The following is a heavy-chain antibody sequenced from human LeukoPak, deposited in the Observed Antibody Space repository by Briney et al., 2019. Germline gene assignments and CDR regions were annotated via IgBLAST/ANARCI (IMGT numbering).Heavy chain of an antibody. CDR2: MNPNSGNT. Sequence: GASVKVSCKASGYTFTSYDINWVRQATGQGLEWMGWMNPNSGNTGYAQKFQGRVTMTRNTSISTAYMELSSLRSEDTAVYYCARDRGFGSGYGPDYYYYYMDVWGKGTTVTVSS. J-gene: IGHJ6*03. CDR3: ARDRGFGSGYGPDYYYYYMDV. D-gene: IGHD5-12*01. V-gene: IGHV1-8*01. CDR1: GYTFTSYD.